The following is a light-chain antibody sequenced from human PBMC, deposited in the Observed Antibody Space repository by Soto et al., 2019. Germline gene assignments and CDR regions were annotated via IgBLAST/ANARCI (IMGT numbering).Light chain of an antibody. CDR1: SSDVGGYNY. J-gene: IGLJ1*01. CDR3: SSYTSSSSYV. CDR2: EVS. V-gene: IGLV2-14*01. Sequence: QSALTQPAAVSGSPGQSITSSCTVTSSDVGGYNYVSWYQQHPGKAPKLMIYEVSNRPSGVSNRFSGSKSGNTASLTISGLQAEDEADYYCSSYTSSSSYVFGTGTKLTVL.